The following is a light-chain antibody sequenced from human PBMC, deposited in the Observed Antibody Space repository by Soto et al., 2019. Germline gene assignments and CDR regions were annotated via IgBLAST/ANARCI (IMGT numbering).Light chain of an antibody. V-gene: IGLV2-23*01. CDR3: CSYAGSSTYV. CDR1: SSDVGSYNL. Sequence: QSALTQPASVSGSPGQSITISCTGTSSDVGSYNLVSWYQQHPGKAPKVMIYDDTKRPSGVSNRFSGSKSGNTASLTISGLQAEDEADYYCCSYAGSSTYVFGPGTQLTVL. CDR2: DDT. J-gene: IGLJ7*01.